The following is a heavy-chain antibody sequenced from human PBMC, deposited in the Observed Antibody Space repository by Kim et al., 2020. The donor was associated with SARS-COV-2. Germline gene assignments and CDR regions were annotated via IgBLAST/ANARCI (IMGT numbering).Heavy chain of an antibody. J-gene: IGHJ5*02. CDR1: GGSISSYY. Sequence: SETLSLTCTVSGGSISSYYWSWIRQSPGKGLEWIGYMYYSGSANQNPSLESRVTISVDTSKNQFSLNLSSVTAADTAVYYCARGYSWCDRWGQGTLVIVSS. CDR2: MYYSGSA. CDR3: ARGYSWCDR. V-gene: IGHV4-59*13.